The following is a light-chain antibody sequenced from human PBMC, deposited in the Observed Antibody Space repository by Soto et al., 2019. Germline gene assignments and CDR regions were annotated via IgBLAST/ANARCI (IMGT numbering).Light chain of an antibody. V-gene: IGKV1-5*01. CDR3: QQYKDYVYT. Sequence: DIQMTQSPSTLSVSVGDRVIITCRASQTVARWMAWYQQKQGKAPKLLISDVSTLERGVQSRFSGSGSATEFTLTISGPQHDDFATYYCQQYKDYVYTVGQRTKVESK. CDR1: QTVARW. J-gene: IGKJ2*01. CDR2: DVS.